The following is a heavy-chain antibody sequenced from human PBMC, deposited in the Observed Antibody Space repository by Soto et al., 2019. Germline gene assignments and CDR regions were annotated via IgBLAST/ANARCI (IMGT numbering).Heavy chain of an antibody. CDR1: GFTFSDHY. J-gene: IGHJ4*02. CDR3: VRVRGGGTYHFDY. Sequence: GGSLRLSCAASGFTFSDHYMDWVRQAPGKGLEWVGRTRNKANSYTTEYAASVKGRFTISRDDSKNPLYLQMNSLKTDDTAVYYCVRVRGGGTYHFDYWGQGTLVTVSS. V-gene: IGHV3-72*01. CDR2: TRNKANSYTT. D-gene: IGHD3-10*01.